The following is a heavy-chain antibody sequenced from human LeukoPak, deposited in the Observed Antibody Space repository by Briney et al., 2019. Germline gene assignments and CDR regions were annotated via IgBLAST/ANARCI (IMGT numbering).Heavy chain of an antibody. Sequence: SETLSLTCAVYGGSFSGYYWSWIRQPPGKGLEWIGEINHSGSTNYNPSLKSRVTISVDTSKNQFSLKLSSVTAADTAVYYCARRLLWFGESSRSDQGRTSRKGGNNWFDPWGQGTLVTVSS. CDR1: GGSFSGYY. J-gene: IGHJ5*02. CDR3: ARRLLWFGESSRSDQGRTSRKGGNNWFDP. D-gene: IGHD3-10*01. CDR2: INHSGST. V-gene: IGHV4-34*01.